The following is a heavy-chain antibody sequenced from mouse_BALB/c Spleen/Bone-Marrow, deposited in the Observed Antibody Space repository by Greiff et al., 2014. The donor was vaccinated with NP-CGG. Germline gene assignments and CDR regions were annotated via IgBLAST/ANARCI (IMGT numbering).Heavy chain of an antibody. V-gene: IGHV5-4*02. CDR1: GFTFSDFY. CDR2: ICNGGTYT. J-gene: IGHJ4*01. Sequence: EVQVVESGGGLVKPGGSLKLSCAASGFTFSDFYMFWFRQTPEKRLEWVATICNGGTYTYYPDSVKGRFTISRDNAKNNLYLQMSSLKSEDTAMYYCARSGERYGAMDYWGQGTSVTVTS. CDR3: ARSGERYGAMDY. D-gene: IGHD1-1*02.